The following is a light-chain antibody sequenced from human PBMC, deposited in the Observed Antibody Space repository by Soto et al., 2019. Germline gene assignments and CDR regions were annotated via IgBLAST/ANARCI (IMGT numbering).Light chain of an antibody. V-gene: IGKV3-15*01. Sequence: EIGRTHSPSTLSLSPVERATVACRASQSVGSNLALYQQKPGQAPRLLIYGASTRATGIPARFSGSGSGTDFTLAIRSLQPEDSATYSCLHDTNYPWTFAQGTKVDIK. CDR1: QSVGSN. J-gene: IGKJ1*01. CDR3: LHDTNYPWT. CDR2: GAS.